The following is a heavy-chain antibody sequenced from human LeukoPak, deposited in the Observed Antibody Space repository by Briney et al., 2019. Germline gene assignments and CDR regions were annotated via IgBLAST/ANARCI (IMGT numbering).Heavy chain of an antibody. V-gene: IGHV4-59*08. CDR3: ARHTPAGYSYGKDAFDI. J-gene: IGHJ3*02. CDR1: GGSFSGYY. D-gene: IGHD5-18*01. CDR2: IYYSGST. Sequence: PSETLSLTCAVYGGSFSGYYWSWIRQPPGKGLEWIGYIYYSGSTNYNPSLKSRVTISVDTSKNQFSLKLSSVTAADTAVYYCARHTPAGYSYGKDAFDIWGQGTMVTVSS.